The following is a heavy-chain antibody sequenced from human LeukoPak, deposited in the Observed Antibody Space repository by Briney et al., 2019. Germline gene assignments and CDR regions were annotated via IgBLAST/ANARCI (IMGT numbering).Heavy chain of an antibody. CDR2: ISSSSDYI. V-gene: IGHV3-21*01. J-gene: IGHJ4*02. D-gene: IGHD1-26*01. Sequence: GGPLRLSCAASGFTFNIYSMNWVRQAPGKGLEWVSSISSSSDYIYYADSVKGRFTISRDNVRNSLYLQMNSLRAEDTAVYYCARKLGKWERLSPFDYWGQGTLVTVSS. CDR3: ARKLGKWERLSPFDY. CDR1: GFTFNIYS.